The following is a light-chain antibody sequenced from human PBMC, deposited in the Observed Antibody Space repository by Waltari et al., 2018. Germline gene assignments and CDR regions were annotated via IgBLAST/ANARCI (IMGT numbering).Light chain of an antibody. Sequence: QSALPQPASVSGSPGQSITIPCTGTSSDVGGYTYVPWYQQYPGKAPKLMIYDVSNRPSGVSNRFSGSKSGNTASLTISGLQAEDEADYYCSSYISSSTLELFGGGTSLTVL. CDR3: SSYISSSTLEL. CDR2: DVS. V-gene: IGLV2-14*03. CDR1: SSDVGGYTY. J-gene: IGLJ2*01.